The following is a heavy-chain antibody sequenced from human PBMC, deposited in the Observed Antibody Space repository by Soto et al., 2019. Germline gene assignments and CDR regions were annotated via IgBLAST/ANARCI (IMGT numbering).Heavy chain of an antibody. CDR1: EITFSTYN. D-gene: IGHD2-21*01. CDR3: ARDSGDCGGGDCSSGAFDI. J-gene: IGHJ3*02. Sequence: EVQLVESGGGLVKPGGSLRLSCAASEITFSTYNMNWVRQAPGKGLEWVSYISSDSSHIYYADAVKGRFTISRDNAKNSLYLQTTGLKVEVTAIYYCARDSGDCGGGDCSSGAFDIWGQGTMFTSSS. V-gene: IGHV3-21*01. CDR2: ISSDSSHI.